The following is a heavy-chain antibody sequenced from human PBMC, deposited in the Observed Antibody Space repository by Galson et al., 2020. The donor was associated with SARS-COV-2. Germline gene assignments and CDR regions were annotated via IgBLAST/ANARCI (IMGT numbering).Heavy chain of an antibody. V-gene: IGHV4-30-2*01. CDR1: GTSISSGSYS. D-gene: IGHD4-17*01. CDR2: ISHSGGP. J-gene: IGHJ3*02. CDR3: ARLHYGEYAPEAFDI. Sequence: SATLSLTCAVSGTSISSGSYSWNWLRQPPGKGLECIGYISHSGGPYYNPSLKSRVTISGDRSKNQFSLRLSSVTAADTAVYYCARLHYGEYAPEAFDIWGPGTRVTVAS.